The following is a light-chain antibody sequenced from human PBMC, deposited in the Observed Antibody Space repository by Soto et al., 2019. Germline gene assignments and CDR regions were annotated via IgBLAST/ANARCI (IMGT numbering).Light chain of an antibody. Sequence: DIPMTQSPSSLSASVGDRVTITCRASQTIGRYLNWYQQKPGKAPKVLIYAASTLQSGVPSRFSGSGSGTEFSLTISSLQPEDFATYYCQQSYSSLYTFGPGTKVDLK. V-gene: IGKV1-39*01. CDR1: QTIGRY. CDR3: QQSYSSLYT. J-gene: IGKJ3*01. CDR2: AAS.